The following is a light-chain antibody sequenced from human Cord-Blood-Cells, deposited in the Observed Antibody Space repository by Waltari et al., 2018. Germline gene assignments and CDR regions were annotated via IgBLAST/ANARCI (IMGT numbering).Light chain of an antibody. Sequence: QSALTQPPSASGSPGQSFTISCTGTSSDVGGYNYVSWYQHHPGKAPKLMIYEVSKRPSGVPDRFSGSKSGNTASLTVSGLQAEDEADYYCSSYAGSNNYVFGTGTKVTVL. CDR3: SSYAGSNNYV. CDR2: EVS. V-gene: IGLV2-8*01. CDR1: SSDVGGYNY. J-gene: IGLJ1*01.